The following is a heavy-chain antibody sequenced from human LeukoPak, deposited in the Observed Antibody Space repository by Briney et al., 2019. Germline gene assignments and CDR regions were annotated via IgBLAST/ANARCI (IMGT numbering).Heavy chain of an antibody. CDR2: ISSSGSTI. Sequence: GGSLRLSCAASGFTFSSYEMNWVRQAPGKGLEWVSYISSSGSTIYYADSVKGRFTISRDNAKNSLYLQMNSLRAEDTAVYYCARPNAYDFWSGDYYYYYMDVWGKGTTVTVSS. V-gene: IGHV3-48*03. D-gene: IGHD3-3*01. CDR3: ARPNAYDFWSGDYYYYYMDV. CDR1: GFTFSSYE. J-gene: IGHJ6*03.